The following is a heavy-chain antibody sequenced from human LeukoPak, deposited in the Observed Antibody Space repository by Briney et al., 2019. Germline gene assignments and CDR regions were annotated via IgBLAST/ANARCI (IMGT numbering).Heavy chain of an antibody. CDR1: GGSINDYY. D-gene: IGHD6-6*01. Sequence: SETLSLTCTVSGGSINDYYWTWIRQPPGKGLEWIGHIYYRGSTNYNPSLKSRVTISVDTCKNQFSLKLSSVTAADTAVYYCARHETILGSLSYWGQGTLVIVSS. CDR2: IYYRGST. J-gene: IGHJ4*02. CDR3: ARHETILGSLSY. V-gene: IGHV4-59*08.